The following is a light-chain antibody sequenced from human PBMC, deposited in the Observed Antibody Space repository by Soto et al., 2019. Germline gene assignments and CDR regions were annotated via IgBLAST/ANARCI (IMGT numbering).Light chain of an antibody. CDR1: QDISNY. CDR3: QQYDNLPFT. Sequence: DIQMTQSPSSLSASVGDRVTITCQASQDISNYLHWYQQKPGKAPKLLIYGASNLETGVPSRFSGSGSGTDFTFTISSLQPEDIATYYCQQYDNLPFTFGPGTKVDMK. V-gene: IGKV1-33*01. J-gene: IGKJ3*01. CDR2: GAS.